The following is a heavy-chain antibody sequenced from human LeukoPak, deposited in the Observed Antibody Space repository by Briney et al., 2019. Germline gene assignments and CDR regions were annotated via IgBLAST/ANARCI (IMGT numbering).Heavy chain of an antibody. D-gene: IGHD3-22*01. CDR3: AHRTGYYDIRGYFDY. J-gene: IGHJ4*02. CDR1: GFSFSTSGVG. V-gene: IGHV2-5*02. Sequence: SGPTLVKPTQTLTLTCTFSGFSFSTSGVGVGWIRQPPEKALEWLALIYWDDDNRYSPSLKSRLTITRDTSKNQVVLTMANMDPVDTATYYCAHRTGYYDIRGYFDYWGQGTLVTVSS. CDR2: IYWDDDN.